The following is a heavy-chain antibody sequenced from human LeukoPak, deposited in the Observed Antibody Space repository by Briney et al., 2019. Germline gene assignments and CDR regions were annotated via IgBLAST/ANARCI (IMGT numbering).Heavy chain of an antibody. J-gene: IGHJ6*03. CDR2: ISYDGSNK. D-gene: IGHD3-3*01. V-gene: IGHV3-30*04. CDR3: AREEYYDFWSGYAMDV. Sequence: GGSLRLSCAASGFTFSSYAMHWVRQAPGKGLEWVAVISYDGSNKYYADSVKGRFTISRDNSKNTLYLQMNSLRAEDTAVYYCAREEYYDFWSGYAMDVWGKGTTVTVSS. CDR1: GFTFSSYA.